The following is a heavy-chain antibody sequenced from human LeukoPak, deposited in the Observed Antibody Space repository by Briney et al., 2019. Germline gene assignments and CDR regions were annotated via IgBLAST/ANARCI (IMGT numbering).Heavy chain of an antibody. CDR2: IYPGDSDT. Sequence: ESPKISCCGFCYSFTSYWIGWVRQMPGKGLEWMGIIYPGDSDTRYSPSFQGQVTISADKSISTAYLQWSSLKASDTAMYYCARRELPYNWFDPWGQGTLVTVSS. V-gene: IGHV5-51*01. D-gene: IGHD1-7*01. CDR3: ARRELPYNWFDP. J-gene: IGHJ5*02. CDR1: CYSFTSYW.